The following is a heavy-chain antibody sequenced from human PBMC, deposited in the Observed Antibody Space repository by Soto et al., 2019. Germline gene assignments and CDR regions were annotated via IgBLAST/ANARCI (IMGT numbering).Heavy chain of an antibody. D-gene: IGHD3-10*01. CDR1: GGSFSGYY. CDR2: INHSGST. V-gene: IGHV4-34*01. Sequence: QVQLQQWGAGLLKPSETLSLTCAVYGGSFSGYYWSWIRQPPGKGLEWIGEINHSGSTNYNPSLKSRVTISVDTSKNQFSLKLSSVTAADTAVYYCARGGYYYGSGSYNWFDPWGQGTLVTVSS. CDR3: ARGGYYYGSGSYNWFDP. J-gene: IGHJ5*02.